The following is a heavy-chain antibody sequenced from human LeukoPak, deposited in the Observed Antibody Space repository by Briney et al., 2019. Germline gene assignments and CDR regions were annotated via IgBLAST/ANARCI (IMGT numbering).Heavy chain of an antibody. D-gene: IGHD5-24*01. V-gene: IGHV4-38-2*01. Sequence: SETLSLTCAVSGYSISSGYYWGWIRQPPGKGLEWIGSIYHSGSTYYNPPLKSRVTISVDTSKNQFSLKLSSVTAADTAVYYRARHDRWLHESPYFDYWGQGTLVTVSS. CDR3: ARHDRWLHESPYFDY. J-gene: IGHJ4*02. CDR2: IYHSGST. CDR1: GYSISSGYY.